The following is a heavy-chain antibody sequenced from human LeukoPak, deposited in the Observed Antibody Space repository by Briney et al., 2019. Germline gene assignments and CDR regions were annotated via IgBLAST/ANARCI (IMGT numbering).Heavy chain of an antibody. J-gene: IGHJ6*03. Sequence: PSETLSLTCTVSGGSMSSSSYYWGWIRQPPGKGLEWIGSIYYSGSTYYNPSLKSRVTISVDTSKNQFSLKLSSVTAADTAVYYCARAKTTMVRGQKRYYYYMDVWGKGTTVTISS. D-gene: IGHD3-10*01. V-gene: IGHV4-39*07. CDR3: ARAKTTMVRGQKRYYYYMDV. CDR1: GGSMSSSSYY. CDR2: IYYSGST.